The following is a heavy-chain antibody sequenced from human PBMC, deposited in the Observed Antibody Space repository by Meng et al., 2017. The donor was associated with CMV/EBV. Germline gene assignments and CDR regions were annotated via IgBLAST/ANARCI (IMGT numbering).Heavy chain of an antibody. Sequence: SETLSLTCAVSGGSISSSNWWSWVRQPPGKGLEWIGEINHSGSTNYNPSLKSRVTISVDTSKNQFSLKLSSVTAADTAVYYCARGQIYYYGSGATNWFDPWGQGTLVTVSS. J-gene: IGHJ5*02. D-gene: IGHD3-10*01. CDR2: INHSGST. CDR1: GGSISSSNW. V-gene: IGHV4-4*02. CDR3: ARGQIYYYGSGATNWFDP.